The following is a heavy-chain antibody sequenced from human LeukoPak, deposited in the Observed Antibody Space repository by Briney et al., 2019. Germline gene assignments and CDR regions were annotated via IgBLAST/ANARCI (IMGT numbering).Heavy chain of an antibody. V-gene: IGHV1-46*01. J-gene: IGHJ4*02. CDR1: GYTFTSYY. Sequence: ASVKVSCKASGYTFTSYYMHWVRQAPGQGLEWMGIINPSGGSTSYAQKFQGRVTMTRDMSTSTVYMELNSLRSDDAAVYYCATFSYAGNAGGSVGYWGQGTLVTVSS. D-gene: IGHD4-23*01. CDR2: INPSGGST. CDR3: ATFSYAGNAGGSVGY.